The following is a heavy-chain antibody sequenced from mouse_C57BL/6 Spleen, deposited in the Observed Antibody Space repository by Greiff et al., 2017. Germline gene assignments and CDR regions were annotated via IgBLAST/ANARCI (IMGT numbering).Heavy chain of an antibody. CDR3: ARGHDYGYAMDY. V-gene: IGHV5-17*01. Sequence: EVHLVESGGGLVKPGGSLKLSCAASGFTFSDYGMHWVRQAPEKGLEWVAYISSGSSTIYYADTVKGRFTISRDNAKNTLFLQMTSLRSEDTAMYYCARGHDYGYAMDYWGQGTSVTVSS. CDR1: GFTFSDYG. J-gene: IGHJ4*01. CDR2: ISSGSSTI. D-gene: IGHD2-4*01.